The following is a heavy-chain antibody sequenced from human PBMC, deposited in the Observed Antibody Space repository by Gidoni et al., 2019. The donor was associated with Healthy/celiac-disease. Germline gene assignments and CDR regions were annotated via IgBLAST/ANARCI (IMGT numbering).Heavy chain of an antibody. CDR1: GYTCTSYA. Sequence: QVQLAQSGAEVKKPGASGKVSCKASGYTCTSYAMHWVRQAPGPRLEWMGWINAGNGNTKYSQKFQGRVTITRDTSASTAYMELSSLRSEDTAVYYCARGRGAYSSGWYPPHYWGQGTLVTVSS. V-gene: IGHV1-3*01. CDR2: INAGNGNT. J-gene: IGHJ4*02. CDR3: ARGRGAYSSGWYPPHY. D-gene: IGHD6-19*01.